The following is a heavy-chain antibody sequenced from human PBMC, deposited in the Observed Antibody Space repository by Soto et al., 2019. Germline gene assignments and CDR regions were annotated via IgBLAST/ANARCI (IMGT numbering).Heavy chain of an antibody. D-gene: IGHD3-22*01. CDR2: ISAYNGNT. CDR3: ARVAEDDSSGYYYYFDY. Sequence: ASVKVSCKASGYTFTSYGISWVRQAPGQGLEWMGWISAYNGNTNYAQKLQGRVTMTTDTSTSTAYMELRSLRSDDTAVYYCARVAEDDSSGYYYYFDYWGQGTLVTVSS. J-gene: IGHJ4*02. V-gene: IGHV1-18*01. CDR1: GYTFTSYG.